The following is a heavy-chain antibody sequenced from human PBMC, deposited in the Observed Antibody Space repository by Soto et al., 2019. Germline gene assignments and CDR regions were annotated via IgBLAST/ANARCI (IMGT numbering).Heavy chain of an antibody. CDR3: ATAVPAMVASASNYSYNGIVV. CDR1: GYTFTSYG. J-gene: IGHJ6*04. D-gene: IGHD3-10*01. V-gene: IGHV1-18*01. Sequence: ASVKVSCKASGYTFTSYGINWVRQAPGQGLEWMGWINAYNGNTNYAQKLQGRVTMTTDTPTSTAYMELRSLRSDDAAVYYCATAVPAMVASASNYSYNGIVVRDKGTTGTGSS. CDR2: INAYNGNT.